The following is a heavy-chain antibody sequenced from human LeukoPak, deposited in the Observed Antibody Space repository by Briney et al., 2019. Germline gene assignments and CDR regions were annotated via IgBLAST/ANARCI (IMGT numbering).Heavy chain of an antibody. J-gene: IGHJ3*02. Sequence: SETLSLTCTVSGGSISSSSYYWGWIRQPPGKGLEWIGSIYYSRSTYYTTSLKSRVPISVYRSNDQFSLKLSSVTAADTAVYYCARSSYDFWSGYDAFGIWGQGTMVTVSS. CDR1: GGSISSSSYY. CDR3: ARSSYDFWSGYDAFGI. CDR2: IYYSRST. V-gene: IGHV4-39*01. D-gene: IGHD3-3*01.